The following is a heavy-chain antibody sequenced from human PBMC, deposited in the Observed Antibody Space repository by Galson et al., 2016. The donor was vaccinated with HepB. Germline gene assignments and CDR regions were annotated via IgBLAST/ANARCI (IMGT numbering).Heavy chain of an antibody. CDR3: AILPHSSGWNYCYGMDV. Sequence: ETLSLTCTVSGGSISSYYWIWIRQPPGKALEWIGYIYYSGSTNYNPSLTSRVTISLDTSKNQFSLKLSTVTAADTAVYYCAILPHSSGWNYCYGMDVWGQGTTVTDSS. J-gene: IGHJ6*02. CDR2: IYYSGST. D-gene: IGHD6-19*01. V-gene: IGHV4-59*08. CDR1: GGSISSYY.